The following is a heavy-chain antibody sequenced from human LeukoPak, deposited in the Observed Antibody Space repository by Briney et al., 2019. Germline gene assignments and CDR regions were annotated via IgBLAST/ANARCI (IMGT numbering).Heavy chain of an antibody. D-gene: IGHD6-19*01. V-gene: IGHV3-23*01. J-gene: IGHJ4*02. Sequence: PGGSLRLSCTASGFTFSSYAMNWVRQAPGKELEWVSAISGSGAVTYYADSVKGRFTFSRDNSKNTLYLQMTSLRAEDTAVYFCARQGGDWYAFDYWGQGTLVTVSS. CDR2: ISGSGAVT. CDR3: ARQGGDWYAFDY. CDR1: GFTFSSYA.